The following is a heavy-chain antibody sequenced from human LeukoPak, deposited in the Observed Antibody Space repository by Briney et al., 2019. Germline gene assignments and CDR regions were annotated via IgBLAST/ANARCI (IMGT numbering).Heavy chain of an antibody. Sequence: GESLKISCKGSGYSFTSYWIGWVRQMPGKGPEWMGIIYPGDSDTRYSPSFQGQVTISADKSISTAYLQWSSLKASDTAMYYCARPRWEAWDAFDIWGQGTMVTVPS. CDR3: ARPRWEAWDAFDI. D-gene: IGHD1-26*01. CDR2: IYPGDSDT. CDR1: GYSFTSYW. V-gene: IGHV5-51*01. J-gene: IGHJ3*02.